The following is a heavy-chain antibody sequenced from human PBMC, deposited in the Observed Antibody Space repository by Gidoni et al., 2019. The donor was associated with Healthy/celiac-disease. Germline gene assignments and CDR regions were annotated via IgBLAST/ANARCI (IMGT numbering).Heavy chain of an antibody. CDR2: IYYSGST. CDR3: ARGSIVVVVAAN. V-gene: IGHV4-39*07. D-gene: IGHD2-15*01. CDR1: GGSISSSSYY. J-gene: IGHJ4*02. Sequence: QLQLQESGPGLVKPSETLSLTCTVSGGSISSSSYYWGWIRQPPGKGLEWIGSIYYSGSTYYNPSLKSRVTISVDTSKNQFSLKLSSVTAADTAVYYCARGSIVVVVAANWGQGTLVTVSS.